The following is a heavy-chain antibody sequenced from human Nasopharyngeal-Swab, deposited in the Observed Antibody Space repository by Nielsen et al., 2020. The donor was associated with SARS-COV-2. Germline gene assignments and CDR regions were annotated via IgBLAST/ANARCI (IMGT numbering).Heavy chain of an antibody. CDR2: IIPILGIA. CDR3: ARYNRSWYPRGNDWFAP. J-gene: IGHJ5*02. D-gene: IGHD6-13*01. Sequence: SVKVSCKASGGTFSSYTISWVRQAPGQGLEWMGRIIPILGIANYAQKFQGRVTITADKSTSTAYMELSSLGSEDTAVYYCARYNRSWYPRGNDWFAPWGQETLITVSS. CDR1: GGTFSSYT. V-gene: IGHV1-69*02.